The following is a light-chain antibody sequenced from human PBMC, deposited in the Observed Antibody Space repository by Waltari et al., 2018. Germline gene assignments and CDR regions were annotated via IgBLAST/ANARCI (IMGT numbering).Light chain of an antibody. V-gene: IGKV1-39*01. CDR1: QNIDDH. Sequence: DIQMTQFPSSLSASVGDRVTITCRAAQNIDDHLHWYQQKPGKAPKLLIFAASSLQSGVPSRFSGSGSGTDFSLTVNSLQPEDFASYFCQQTYSTPYTFGQGTKLEIE. CDR3: QQTYSTPYT. CDR2: AAS. J-gene: IGKJ2*01.